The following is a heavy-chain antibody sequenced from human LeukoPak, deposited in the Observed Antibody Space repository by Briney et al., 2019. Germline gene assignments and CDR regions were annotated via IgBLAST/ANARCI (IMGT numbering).Heavy chain of an antibody. V-gene: IGHV3-30-3*01. CDR3: ARDRSRGVRLTEGSGSYSYYYYGMDV. Sequence: GGSLRLSCAASGFTFSSYAMHWVRQAPGKGLEWVAVISYDGSNKYYADSVKGRFTISRDNSKNTLYLQMYSLRAEDTAVYYCARDRSRGVRLTEGSGSYSYYYYGMDVWGQGTTVTVSS. J-gene: IGHJ6*02. CDR2: ISYDGSNK. D-gene: IGHD1-26*01. CDR1: GFTFSSYA.